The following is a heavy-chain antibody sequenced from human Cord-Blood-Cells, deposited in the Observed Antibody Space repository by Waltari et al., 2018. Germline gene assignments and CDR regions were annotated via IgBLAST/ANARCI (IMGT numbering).Heavy chain of an antibody. V-gene: IGHV1-18*04. CDR1: FASYG. J-gene: IGHJ6*03. D-gene: IGHD2-2*01. CDR3: ARTGYCSSTSCYTYYYYYMDV. Sequence: FASYGISWVRQAPGQGLEWMGWISAYNGNTNYAQKLQGRVTMTTDTSTSTAYMELRSLRSDDTAVYYCARTGYCSSTSCYTYYYYYMDVWGKGTTVTVSS. CDR2: ISAYNGNT.